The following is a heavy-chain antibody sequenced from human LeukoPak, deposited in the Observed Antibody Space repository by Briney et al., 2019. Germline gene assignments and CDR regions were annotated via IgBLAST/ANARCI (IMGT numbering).Heavy chain of an antibody. CDR2: ISSSSSYI. V-gene: IGHV3-21*01. J-gene: IGHJ4*02. Sequence: GGSLRLSCAASGFTFSSYSMNWVRQAPGKGLEWVSSISSSSSYIYYADSVKGRFTISRDNAKHSLYLQMNSLRAEDTAVYYCARDRDMITFGGVIAPPDYWGQGTLVTVSS. CDR3: ARDRDMITFGGVIAPPDY. CDR1: GFTFSSYS. D-gene: IGHD3-16*02.